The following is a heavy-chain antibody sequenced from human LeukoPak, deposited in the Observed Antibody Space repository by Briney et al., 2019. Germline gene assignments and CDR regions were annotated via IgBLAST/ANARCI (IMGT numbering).Heavy chain of an antibody. CDR1: GGTFSSYA. V-gene: IGHV1-69*06. CDR3: ASLGPMTQHY. CDR2: IIPIFGTA. D-gene: IGHD7-27*01. J-gene: IGHJ4*02. Sequence: GSSVKVSCKASGGTFSSYAVSWVRQAPGQGLEWMGGIIPIFGTANYAQKFQGRVTITADKSTSTAYMELSSLRSEDTAVYYRASLGPMTQHYWGQGTLVTVSS.